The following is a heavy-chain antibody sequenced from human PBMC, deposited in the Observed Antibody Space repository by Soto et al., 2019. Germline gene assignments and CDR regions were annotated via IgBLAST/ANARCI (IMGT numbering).Heavy chain of an antibody. D-gene: IGHD6-19*01. V-gene: IGHV3-20*01. J-gene: IGHJ5*02. Sequence: GGSLRLSCAASGFTFDDYGMSWGRQAPGKGLEWVSGSNWNGGSTGYAHSVKGRFSISRDNAKNSLYLQMNSLRAEDTALYHCARDYSSGWYWFDPWGQGTLFTVSS. CDR3: ARDYSSGWYWFDP. CDR1: GFTFDDYG. CDR2: SNWNGGST.